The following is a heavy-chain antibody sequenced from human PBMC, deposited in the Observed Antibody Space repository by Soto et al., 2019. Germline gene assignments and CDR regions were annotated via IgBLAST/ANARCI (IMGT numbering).Heavy chain of an antibody. Sequence: PSETVSLTCTVSGGSIASSSFYWAWIRHPPGKGLEWIGSIYYSGSTYYNPSLKSRVTISVDTSKNQFSLKLSSVTAADTAVYFCAIRVFLCFGEALETYYFDYCGQGTLVTVSS. CDR3: AIRVFLCFGEALETYYFDY. CDR1: GGSIASSSFY. D-gene: IGHD3-10*01. V-gene: IGHV4-39*01. J-gene: IGHJ4*02. CDR2: IYYSGST.